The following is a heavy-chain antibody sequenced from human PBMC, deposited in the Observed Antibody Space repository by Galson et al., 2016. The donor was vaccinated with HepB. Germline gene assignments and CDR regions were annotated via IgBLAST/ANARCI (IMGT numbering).Heavy chain of an antibody. CDR1: GFSFSSYA. D-gene: IGHD5-18*01. V-gene: IGHV3-23*01. J-gene: IGHJ6*02. CDR2: ITSGGTT. CDR3: AKRPYSYGWHYGMDV. Sequence: SLRLSCAASGFSFSSYAMSWVRQAPGKGLEWVSGITSGGTTYSADSVKGRFTIPRDNSKNILYLQMKSLRDEDTAVYYRAKRPYSYGWHYGMDVWGQGTTVTVSS.